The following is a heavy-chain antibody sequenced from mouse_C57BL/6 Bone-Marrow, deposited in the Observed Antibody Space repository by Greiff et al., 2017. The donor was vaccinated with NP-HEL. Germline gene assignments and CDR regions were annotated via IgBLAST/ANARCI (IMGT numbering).Heavy chain of an antibody. CDR2: IYPRSGNT. CDR1: GYTFTSYG. D-gene: IGHD1-1*01. V-gene: IGHV1-81*01. CDR3: ARQTTVVAPYYFDY. J-gene: IGHJ2*01. Sequence: QVQLQQSGAELVRPGASVKLSCKASGYTFTSYGISWVKQRTGQGLEWIGEIYPRSGNTYYNEKFKGKATLTADKSSSTAYMELRSLTSEDSAVYFCARQTTVVAPYYFDYWGQGTTLTVSS.